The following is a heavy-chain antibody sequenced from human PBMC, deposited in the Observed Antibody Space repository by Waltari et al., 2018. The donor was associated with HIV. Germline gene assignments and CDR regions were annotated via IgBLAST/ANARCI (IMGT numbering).Heavy chain of an antibody. CDR2: IWADGSHE. CDR1: GFNFSNYA. D-gene: IGHD3-10*01. V-gene: IGHV3-33*02. CDR3: ARDQHSATNYYGLDV. Sequence: QVHLVESGGAVVQSGKSLRLSCAASGFNFSNYALHWGRQGPGKGLEWLSVIWADGSHESYADFAKGRFTISRDDSDNTLFLYLSGLRADDTAVYYCARDQHSATNYYGLDVWGQGTTVTVS. J-gene: IGHJ6*02.